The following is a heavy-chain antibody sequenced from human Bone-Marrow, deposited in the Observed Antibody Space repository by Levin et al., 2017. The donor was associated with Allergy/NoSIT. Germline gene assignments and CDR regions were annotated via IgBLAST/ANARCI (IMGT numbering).Heavy chain of an antibody. Sequence: PGGSLRLSCAASGFTFSSYWMSWVRQAPGKGLEWVANIKQDGSEKYYVDSVKGRFTISRDNAKNSLYLQMNSLRAEDTAVYYCARGRTSMVRGPPHAFDIWGQGTMVTVSS. CDR3: ARGRTSMVRGPPHAFDI. J-gene: IGHJ3*02. CDR1: GFTFSSYW. V-gene: IGHV3-7*04. D-gene: IGHD3-10*01. CDR2: IKQDGSEK.